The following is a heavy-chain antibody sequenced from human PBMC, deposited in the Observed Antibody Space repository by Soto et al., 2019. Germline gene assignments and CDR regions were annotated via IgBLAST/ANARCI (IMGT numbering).Heavy chain of an antibody. D-gene: IGHD6-13*01. J-gene: IGHJ4*02. CDR2: ISVYNGNT. CDR3: ARSGSSWNLREFDY. Sequence: VSVKVSCKASDYTFTSYGIIWVRQAPGQGLEWIGWISVYNGNTNYAQKFRGRVTMTTDISTTTAYMEMRSLRSDDTAVYYCARSGSSWNLREFDYWGQGTLVTVSS. V-gene: IGHV1-18*01. CDR1: DYTFTSYG.